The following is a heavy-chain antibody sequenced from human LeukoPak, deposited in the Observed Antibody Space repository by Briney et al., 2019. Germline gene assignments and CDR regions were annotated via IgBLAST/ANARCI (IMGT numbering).Heavy chain of an antibody. CDR1: GGSISSGGYY. J-gene: IGHJ5*02. D-gene: IGHD3-16*01. CDR3: ARAGGSSAPHWFDP. Sequence: SETLSLTYTVSGGSISSGGYYWSWIRQHPGKGLEWIGYIYYSGSTYYNPSLKSRVTISVDTSKNQFSLKLSSVTAADTAVYYCARAGGSSAPHWFDPWGQGTLVTVSS. V-gene: IGHV4-31*03. CDR2: IYYSGST.